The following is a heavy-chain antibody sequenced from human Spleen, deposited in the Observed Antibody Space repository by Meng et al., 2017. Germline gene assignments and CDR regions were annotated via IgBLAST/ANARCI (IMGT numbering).Heavy chain of an antibody. V-gene: IGHV4-39*01. CDR2: IYYSGST. J-gene: IGHJ4*02. CDR3: ATDKGYFDY. Sequence: QLQLQESGPGLVKPSETLALTCTVSGGSISSSTYYWGWIRQPPGKGLEWIGSIYYSGSTYYNPSLKNRLNITVDTSKSQFSLKLRSVTAADTAVYYCATDKGYFDYWGQGTLVTVSS. CDR1: GGSISSSTYY.